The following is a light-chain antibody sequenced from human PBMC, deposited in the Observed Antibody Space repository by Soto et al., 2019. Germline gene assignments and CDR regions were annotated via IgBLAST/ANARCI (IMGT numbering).Light chain of an antibody. CDR1: SSDVGGYNY. J-gene: IGLJ2*01. V-gene: IGLV2-14*01. CDR3: KSYDSSLSGSKVV. CDR2: EVS. Sequence: QSALTQPASVSGSPGQSITISCTGTSSDVGGYNYVSWYQQHPGKAPKLMIYEVSNRPSGVSNRFSGSKSGNTASLTISGLHAEDEADYYCKSYDSSLSGSKVVFGGGTKLTVL.